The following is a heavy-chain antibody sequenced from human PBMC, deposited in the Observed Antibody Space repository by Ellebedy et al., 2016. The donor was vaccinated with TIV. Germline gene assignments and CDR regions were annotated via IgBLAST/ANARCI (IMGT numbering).Heavy chain of an antibody. CDR2: IIPVLDKI. V-gene: IGHV1-69*10. J-gene: IGHJ6*02. CDR3: ARITAIYSSTWFYGMDV. Sequence: SVKVSCKASGGSFSSLGFTWVRQAPGQGLEWMGGIIPVLDKIKYGQDFQGRVTLSADESTSTAYMDLGSLRSEDTAVYFCARITAIYSSTWFYGMDVWGQGTAVIVSS. CDR1: GGSFSSLG. D-gene: IGHD4-11*01.